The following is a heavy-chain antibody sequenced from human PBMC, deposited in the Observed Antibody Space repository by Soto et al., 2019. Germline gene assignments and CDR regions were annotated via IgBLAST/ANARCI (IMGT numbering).Heavy chain of an antibody. Sequence: SETLSLTCTVSGGSISSYYWSWIRQPPGKGLEWIGYIYYRGSTNYNPSLTSRVTISVDTSKNQFSLKLSSVTAADTAVYYWARDIANSNPYYFDYWGQGTLVTV. J-gene: IGHJ4*02. CDR1: GGSISSYY. D-gene: IGHD4-4*01. CDR3: ARDIANSNPYYFDY. V-gene: IGHV4-59*01. CDR2: IYYRGST.